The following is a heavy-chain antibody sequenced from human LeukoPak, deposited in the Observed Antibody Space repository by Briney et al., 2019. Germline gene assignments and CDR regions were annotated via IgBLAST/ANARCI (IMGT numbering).Heavy chain of an antibody. Sequence: ASVKVSCKASGYTFTDYYLHWVRQAPGHGLEWMGWINPNSGGTNYAQKFQGRVTMTRDTSITTAYMELNRVRSDDTAVYYCARAYTSPNGPYWGQGILVTVSS. CDR3: ARAYTSPNGPY. CDR1: GYTFTDYY. CDR2: INPNSGGT. V-gene: IGHV1-2*02. D-gene: IGHD3-16*01. J-gene: IGHJ4*02.